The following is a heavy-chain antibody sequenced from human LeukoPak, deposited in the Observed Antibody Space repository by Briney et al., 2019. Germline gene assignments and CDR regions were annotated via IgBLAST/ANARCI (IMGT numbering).Heavy chain of an antibody. CDR3: ARRGGATRLALGY. J-gene: IGHJ4*02. D-gene: IGHD1-26*01. V-gene: IGHV4-34*01. Sequence: SETLSLTCAVYGGSFSGYYWSWIRQPPGKGLEWIGEINHSGSTNYNPSLKSRVTISVDTSKNQFSLKLSSVTAADTAVYYCARRGGATRLALGYWGQGTLVTVSS. CDR2: INHSGST. CDR1: GGSFSGYY.